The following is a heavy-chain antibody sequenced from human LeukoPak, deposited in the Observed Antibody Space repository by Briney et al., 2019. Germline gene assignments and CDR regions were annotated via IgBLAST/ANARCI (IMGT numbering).Heavy chain of an antibody. CDR3: ARDARDFWSGYYPYYFDY. CDR2: ISAYNGNT. CDR1: GYTFTSYG. J-gene: IGHJ4*02. Sequence: ASVKVSCKASGYTFTSYGISWVRQAPGQGLEWMGWISAYNGNTNYAQKLQGRVTMTTDTSTSTAYMELRSLRSDDTAVYYCARDARDFWSGYYPYYFDYWGQGTLVTVSS. D-gene: IGHD3-3*01. V-gene: IGHV1-18*01.